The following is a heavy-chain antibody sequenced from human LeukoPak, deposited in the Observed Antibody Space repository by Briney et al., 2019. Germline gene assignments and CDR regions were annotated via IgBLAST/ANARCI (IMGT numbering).Heavy chain of an antibody. CDR1: GFTFSSYS. Sequence: GGSLRLSCAASGFTFSSYSMNWVRQAPGKGLEWVSSISSSSSYIYYADSVKGRFTISRDNAKNSLYLQMNSLRAEDTAVYYWGRESDSGYSYGDYWGQGTLVPVSS. D-gene: IGHD5-18*01. V-gene: IGHV3-21*01. J-gene: IGHJ4*02. CDR2: ISSSSSYI. CDR3: GRESDSGYSYGDY.